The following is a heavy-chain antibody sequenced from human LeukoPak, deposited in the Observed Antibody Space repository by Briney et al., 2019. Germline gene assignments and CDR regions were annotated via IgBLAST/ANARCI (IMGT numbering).Heavy chain of an antibody. CDR3: AKDPPTAMVPYYFDY. CDR1: GFTFSSYG. J-gene: IGHJ4*02. D-gene: IGHD5-18*01. Sequence: GGSLRLSCAASGFTFSSYGMHWVRQAPGKGLEWVAFIRYDGSNKYYADSVKGRFTNSRDNSKNTLYLQMNSLRAEDTAVYYCAKDPPTAMVPYYFDYWGQGTLVTVSS. CDR2: IRYDGSNK. V-gene: IGHV3-30*02.